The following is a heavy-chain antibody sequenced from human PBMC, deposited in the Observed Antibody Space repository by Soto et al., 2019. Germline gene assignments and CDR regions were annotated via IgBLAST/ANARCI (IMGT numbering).Heavy chain of an antibody. J-gene: IGHJ4*02. V-gene: IGHV5-51*01. CDR3: ARSGVHGINYSDF. CDR1: GYSFSTYW. CDR2: IYPGDSET. Sequence: PGESLKISCEASGYSFSTYWIAWVRQMPGKGLEWMGIIYPGDSETRYSPSFQGQVTISVDKSIGTAYLQWASLKASDTAIYYCARSGVHGINYSDFSGQGTQVTVSA. D-gene: IGHD2-15*01.